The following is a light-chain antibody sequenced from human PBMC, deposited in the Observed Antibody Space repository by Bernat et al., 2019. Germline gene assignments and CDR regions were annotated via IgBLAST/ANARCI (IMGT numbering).Light chain of an antibody. V-gene: IGLV3-1*01. CDR1: KLGNKF. J-gene: IGLJ2*01. CDR3: QAWDSSAGL. CDR2: RDN. Sequence: SSELTQPPSVSVSPGQIARITCSGEKLGNKFTCWYQQKSGQSPVVLIYRDNIRPSGISERFSASHSGNTATLTITGTQRTDEADYYCQAWDSSAGLFGGGTKLTVL.